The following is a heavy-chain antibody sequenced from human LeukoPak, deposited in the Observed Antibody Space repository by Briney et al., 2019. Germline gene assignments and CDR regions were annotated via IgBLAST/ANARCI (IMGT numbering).Heavy chain of an antibody. Sequence: ASVKVSCKASGYTFTSYYMHWVRQAPGQGLEWMGIINPSGGSTSYAQKFQGRVTMTRDTSTSTVYMELSSLRSEDTAVYYCARSIGYSSSWLADFDYWGQGTLVTVSS. CDR3: ARSIGYSSSWLADFDY. CDR2: INPSGGST. V-gene: IGHV1-46*01. D-gene: IGHD6-13*01. J-gene: IGHJ4*02. CDR1: GYTFTSYY.